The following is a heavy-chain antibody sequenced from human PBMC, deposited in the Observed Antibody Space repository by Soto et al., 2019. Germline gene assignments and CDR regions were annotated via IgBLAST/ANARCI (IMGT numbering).Heavy chain of an antibody. CDR2: IIHSGRT. Sequence: QVQLQQWGAGLLKPSETLSLICAVYGGSFSGQYWIGIRQPPGKGLEWIGEIIHSGRTNYNPSLKSRVTISLDASRNQFSLKLSSVTAADTAVYYCARRGGGTYPYYFDYWGRGTLVTVSS. D-gene: IGHD3-16*01. J-gene: IGHJ4*02. CDR3: ARRGGGTYPYYFDY. CDR1: GGSFSGQY. V-gene: IGHV4-34*12.